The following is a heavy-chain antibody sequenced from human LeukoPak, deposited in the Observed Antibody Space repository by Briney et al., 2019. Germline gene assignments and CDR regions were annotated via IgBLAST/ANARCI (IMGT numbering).Heavy chain of an antibody. CDR3: TTSGGSSPFDY. J-gene: IGHJ4*02. Sequence: GGSLSLSCTASGFTFGDYAMSWVRQAPGKGLEWVGRIKSKTDGGTTDYAAPVKGRFTISRDDSKNTLYLQMNSLKTEDTAVYYCTTSGGSSPFDYWGQGTLVTVSS. CDR2: IKSKTDGGTT. CDR1: GFTFGDYA. D-gene: IGHD1-26*01. V-gene: IGHV3-15*01.